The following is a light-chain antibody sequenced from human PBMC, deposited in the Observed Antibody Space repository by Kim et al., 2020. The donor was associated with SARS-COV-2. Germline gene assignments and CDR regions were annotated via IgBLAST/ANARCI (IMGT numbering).Light chain of an antibody. CDR3: QQYYTYPQT. Sequence: ASTGDRITITCRATLGISNYLAWYQQKPGKAPNLLIYAASTLQRGVPSRFSGSGSGTDFTLTISYLQSEDFATYYCQQYYTYPQTFGQGTKVDIK. J-gene: IGKJ1*01. CDR1: LGISNY. CDR2: AAS. V-gene: IGKV1-8*01.